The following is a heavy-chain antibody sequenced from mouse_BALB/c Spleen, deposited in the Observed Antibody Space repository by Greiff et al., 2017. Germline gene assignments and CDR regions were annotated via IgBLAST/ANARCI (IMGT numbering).Heavy chain of an antibody. V-gene: IGHV14-3*02. J-gene: IGHJ2*01. CDR3: ARSFYGSSYFDY. Sequence: EVQLQQSGAELVKPGASVKLSCTASGFNIKDTYMHWVKQRPEQGLEWIGRIDPANGNTKYDPKFQGKATITADTSSNTAYLQLSSLTSEDTAVYYCARSFYGSSYFDYWGQGTTLTVSS. CDR1: GFNIKDTY. CDR2: IDPANGNT. D-gene: IGHD1-1*01.